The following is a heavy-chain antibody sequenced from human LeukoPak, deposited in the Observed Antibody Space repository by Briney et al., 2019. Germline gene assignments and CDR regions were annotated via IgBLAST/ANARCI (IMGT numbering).Heavy chain of an antibody. D-gene: IGHD2/OR15-2a*01. CDR3: TSFFETN. V-gene: IGHV3-74*01. J-gene: IGHJ4*02. Sequence: GGSLRLSCAASRFIFTNYWIHWVRQAPGKGLVWVSHVNNDGSATSYADSVKGRFTISTDSAKNTVYLHMNSLRVEDTDVYYCTSFFETNWGQGTLVTVSS. CDR1: RFIFTNYW. CDR2: VNNDGSAT.